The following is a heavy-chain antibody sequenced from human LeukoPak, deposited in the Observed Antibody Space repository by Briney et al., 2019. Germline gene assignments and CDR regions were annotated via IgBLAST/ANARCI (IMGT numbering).Heavy chain of an antibody. CDR2: MNPNSGNT. J-gene: IGHJ4*02. V-gene: IGHV1-8*01. D-gene: IGHD2-2*01. CDR1: GYTFTSYD. CDR3: ARVGDIVVVPAATEPNYFDY. Sequence: ASVKVSCKASGYTFTSYDINWVRQATGQGLEWMGWMNPNSGNTGYAQKLQGRVTMTTDTSTSTAYMELRSLRSDDTAVYYCARVGDIVVVPAATEPNYFDYWGQGTLVTVSS.